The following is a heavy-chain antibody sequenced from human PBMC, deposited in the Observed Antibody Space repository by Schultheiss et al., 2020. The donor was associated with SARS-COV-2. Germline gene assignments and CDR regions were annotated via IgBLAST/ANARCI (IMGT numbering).Heavy chain of an antibody. V-gene: IGHV4-59*01. CDR3: ARGGYGSGSYSPGAFDI. J-gene: IGHJ3*02. CDR1: VGSIDNYY. CDR2: IIYSGST. D-gene: IGHD1-26*01. Sequence: SETLSLTCTVSVGSIDNYYWTWIRQPPGKGLEWIGSIIYSGSTNYNPSLKSRVTISVDTSKNQFSLSLSSVTAADAAVYYCARGGYGSGSYSPGAFDIWGQGTMVTVSS.